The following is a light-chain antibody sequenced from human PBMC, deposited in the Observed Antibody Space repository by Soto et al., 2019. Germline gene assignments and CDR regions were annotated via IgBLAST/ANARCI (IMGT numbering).Light chain of an antibody. CDR1: QSISSW. CDR2: DAS. CDR3: QQYNSYRT. Sequence: DIQMTQSPTALSASVGYRVTLTSVASQSISSWLAWYQQKPGKAPKLLIYDASSLESGVPSRFRGSGSGTEFTLTISSLPPDDFATYYCQQYNSYRTFGQGTRVDI. J-gene: IGKJ1*01. V-gene: IGKV1-5*01.